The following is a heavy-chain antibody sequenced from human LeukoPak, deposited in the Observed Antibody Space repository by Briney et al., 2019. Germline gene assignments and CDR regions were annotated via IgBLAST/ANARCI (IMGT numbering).Heavy chain of an antibody. Sequence: PGGSLRLSCAASGYTFSNYAMHWVRQAPGKGLEWVAVILYDGSMKYYADSLKGRFTISRDNAKNSLYLQMNILRAEDTAIYYCARGPRFLEWPFDYWGQGTLVTVSS. CDR2: ILYDGSMK. CDR1: GYTFSNYA. D-gene: IGHD3-3*01. J-gene: IGHJ4*02. V-gene: IGHV3-30*04. CDR3: ARGPRFLEWPFDY.